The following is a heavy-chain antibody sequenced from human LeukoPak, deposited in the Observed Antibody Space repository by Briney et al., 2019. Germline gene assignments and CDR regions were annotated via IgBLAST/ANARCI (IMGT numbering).Heavy chain of an antibody. CDR3: ARHGYYDSSGYYSSFDY. J-gene: IGHJ4*02. Sequence: SETLSLTRTVSGGSISSSSYYWGWIRQPPGKGLEWIGSIYYSGSTYYNPSLKSRVTISVDTSKNQFSLKLSSVTAADTAVYYCARHGYYDSSGYYSSFDYWGQGTLVTVSS. CDR1: GGSISSSSYY. CDR2: IYYSGST. D-gene: IGHD3-22*01. V-gene: IGHV4-39*01.